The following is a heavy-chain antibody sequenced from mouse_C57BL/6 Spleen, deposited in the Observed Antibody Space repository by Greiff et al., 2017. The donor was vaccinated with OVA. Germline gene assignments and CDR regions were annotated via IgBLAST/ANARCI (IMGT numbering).Heavy chain of an antibody. J-gene: IGHJ4*01. D-gene: IGHD2-5*01. Sequence: QVQLQQSGAELARPGASVKLSCKASGNTFTSYGISWVKQRTGQGLEWIGEIYPRSGNTYYNEKFKGKATLTADKSSSTAYMELRSLTSEDSAVYFCARSGSNYVRGMDYWGQGTSVTVSS. CDR1: GNTFTSYG. V-gene: IGHV1-81*01. CDR3: ARSGSNYVRGMDY. CDR2: IYPRSGNT.